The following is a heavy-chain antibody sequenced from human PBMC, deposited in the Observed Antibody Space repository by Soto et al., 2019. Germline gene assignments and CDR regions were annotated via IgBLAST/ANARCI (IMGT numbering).Heavy chain of an antibody. CDR1: GFTFSSYA. V-gene: IGHV3-23*01. CDR2: ISGSGGST. D-gene: IGHD2-2*02. CDR3: ARGPYTDSSEWFDP. J-gene: IGHJ5*02. Sequence: GSLRLSCAASGFTFSSYAMSWVRQAPGKGLEWVSAISGSGGSTYYADSVKGRFTISRDNSKNTLSLQMNRLRAEDTALYYCARGPYTDSSEWFDPWGQGTLVTVSS.